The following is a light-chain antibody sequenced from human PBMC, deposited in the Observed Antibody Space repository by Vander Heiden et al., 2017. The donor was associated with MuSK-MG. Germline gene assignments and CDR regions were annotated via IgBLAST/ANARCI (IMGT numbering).Light chain of an antibody. CDR1: GSDVGRYSY. CDR3: NSYTGSDTLDV. CDR2: NVN. Sequence: QSALTQPASVSGYPEQSITISCTGTGSDVGRYSYVSWYQQHQGKAPKLIIYNVNLRPSGVSSRFSGSKSGNTASLIISELQAEDEADYYCNSYTGSDTLDVFGGGTRVTVL. V-gene: IGLV2-14*01. J-gene: IGLJ2*01.